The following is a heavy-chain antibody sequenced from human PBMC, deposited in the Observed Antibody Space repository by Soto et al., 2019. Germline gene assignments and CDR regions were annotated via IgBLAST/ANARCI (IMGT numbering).Heavy chain of an antibody. Sequence: ASVKVSCKASGYTFTSYAMHWVRQAPGQRLEWVGWINAGNGNTKYPQKFQGRVTITRDTSASTAYMELSSLRSEDTAVYYCARDAATVTTLGENWFDPWGQGTLVTVSS. V-gene: IGHV1-3*01. D-gene: IGHD4-17*01. J-gene: IGHJ5*02. CDR1: GYTFTSYA. CDR3: ARDAATVTTLGENWFDP. CDR2: INAGNGNT.